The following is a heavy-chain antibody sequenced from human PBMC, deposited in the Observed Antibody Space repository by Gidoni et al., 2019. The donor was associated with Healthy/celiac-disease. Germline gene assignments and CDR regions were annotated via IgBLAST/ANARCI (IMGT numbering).Heavy chain of an antibody. CDR3: ARDPDQYQPINYFDY. D-gene: IGHD2-2*01. J-gene: IGHJ4*02. CDR1: GFTFSSYG. V-gene: IGHV3-33*01. CDR2: IWYDGSNK. Sequence: QVQLVESGGGVVQPGRSLRLSCAASGFTFSSYGMHWVRQAPGKGLEWVAVIWYDGSNKYYADSVKGRFTISRDNSKNTLYLQMNSLRAEDTAVYYCARDPDQYQPINYFDYWGQGTLVTVSS.